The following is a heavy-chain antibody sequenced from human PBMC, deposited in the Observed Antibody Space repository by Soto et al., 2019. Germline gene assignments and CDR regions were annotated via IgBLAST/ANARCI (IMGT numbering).Heavy chain of an antibody. Sequence: SETLSLTCTVSGGSISSYYWSWIRQPPGKGLEWIGYIYFSGSTNYNPSLRSRVSISVETSKNQFSLKLSSVTAADTAVYYCARRDGYNYFPYWGQGTLVTVSS. V-gene: IGHV4-59*01. CDR2: IYFSGST. J-gene: IGHJ4*02. CDR1: GGSISSYY. D-gene: IGHD5-12*01. CDR3: ARRDGYNYFPY.